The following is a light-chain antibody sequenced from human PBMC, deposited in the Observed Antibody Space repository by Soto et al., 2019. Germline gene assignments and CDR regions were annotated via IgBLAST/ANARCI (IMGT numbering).Light chain of an antibody. CDR2: GAS. CDR1: QTVSSSY. Sequence: EIVLTQSPGTLSLSPGERATLSCRASQTVSSSYLAWYQQKRGQAPRLLIYGASSRATGIPDRFSGSGSGTDFTLSISRLEPGDFGVYFCHQYGKSPRTFGQGTKVDIK. CDR3: HQYGKSPRT. J-gene: IGKJ1*01. V-gene: IGKV3-20*01.